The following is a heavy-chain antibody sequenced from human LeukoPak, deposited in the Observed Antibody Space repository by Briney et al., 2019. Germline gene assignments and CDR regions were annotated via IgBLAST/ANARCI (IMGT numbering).Heavy chain of an antibody. CDR2: IKQDGSEK. J-gene: IGHJ4*02. D-gene: IGHD3-22*01. Sequence: PGGSLRLSCAASGFTFSSYSMNWVRQAPGKGLEWVANIKQDGSEKYYVDSVKGRFTISRDNAKNSLYLQMNSLRAEDTAVYYCARDSLASYYDSSGFPDYWGQGTLVTVSS. CDR1: GFTFSSYS. CDR3: ARDSLASYYDSSGFPDY. V-gene: IGHV3-7*01.